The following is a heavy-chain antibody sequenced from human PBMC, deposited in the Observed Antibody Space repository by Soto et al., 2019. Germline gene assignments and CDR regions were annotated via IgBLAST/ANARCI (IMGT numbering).Heavy chain of an antibody. CDR1: GYTLTSYY. J-gene: IGHJ6*02. D-gene: IGHD6-13*01. CDR2: INPSGGST. V-gene: IGHV1-46*01. Sequence: GASVKVSCKASGYTLTSYYMHWLRQSPGQGLEWMGIINPSGGSTSYAQKFQGRVTMTRDTSTSTVYMELSSLRSEDTAVYYCARDQGIAAAGTYYYYYGMDVWGQGTTVTVSS. CDR3: ARDQGIAAAGTYYYYYGMDV.